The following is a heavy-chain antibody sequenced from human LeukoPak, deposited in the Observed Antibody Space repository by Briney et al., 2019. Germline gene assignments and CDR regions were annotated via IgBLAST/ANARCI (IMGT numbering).Heavy chain of an antibody. J-gene: IGHJ5*02. V-gene: IGHV4-59*08. CDR1: GGSISSYY. CDR2: IYYSGST. D-gene: IGHD5-24*01. Sequence: SETLSLTCTVSGGSISSYYWSWIRQPPGKGLEWIGYIYYSGSTNYNPSLKSRVTISVDTSKNQFSLKLSSVTAADTAVYYCARWLQGNWFDPWSQGTLVTVSS. CDR3: ARWLQGNWFDP.